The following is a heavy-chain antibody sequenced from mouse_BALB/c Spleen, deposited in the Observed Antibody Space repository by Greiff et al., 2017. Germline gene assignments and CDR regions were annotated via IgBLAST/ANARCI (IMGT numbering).Heavy chain of an antibody. V-gene: IGHV5-17*02. CDR3: ASKGRSLFDY. D-gene: IGHD1-1*01. Sequence: EVMLVESGGGLVQPGGSRKLSCAASGFTFSSLGMHWVRQAPEKGLEWVAYISSGSSTNYYADTVNGRFTSTRDNPKNTLLLQMTSLRSEDTALYYCASKGRSLFDYWGQGTTLTVSS. CDR1: GFTFSSLG. J-gene: IGHJ2*01. CDR2: ISSGSSTN.